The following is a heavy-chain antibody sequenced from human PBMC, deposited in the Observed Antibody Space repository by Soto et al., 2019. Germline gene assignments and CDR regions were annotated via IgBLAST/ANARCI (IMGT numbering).Heavy chain of an antibody. CDR1: GGSFSSGGYY. V-gene: IGHV4-31*03. CDR3: ARVRIAAAVWFDP. D-gene: IGHD6-13*01. J-gene: IGHJ5*02. CDR2: IYYSGST. Sequence: PSETLSLTCTVSGGSFSSGGYYWNWIRQHPGKGLEWIGYIYYSGSTSYNPSLKSRVTISVDTSKNQFSLKLNSVTAADTAVYYCARVRIAAAVWFDPWGQGTLVTVSS.